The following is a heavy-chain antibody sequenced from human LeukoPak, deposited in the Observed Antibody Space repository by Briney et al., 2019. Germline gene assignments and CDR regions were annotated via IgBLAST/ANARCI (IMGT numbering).Heavy chain of an antibody. CDR3: ARDSGYCSSTGCYVHYFDY. Sequence: GGSLRLSCAASGFTFSSYWMSWVRQAPGKGLEWVANIKQDGSEKYYVDSVKGRFTISRDNAKNSLYLQMNSLRAEDTAVYYCARDSGYCSSTGCYVHYFDYWGQGTLVTVSS. V-gene: IGHV3-7*01. J-gene: IGHJ4*02. CDR1: GFTFSSYW. CDR2: IKQDGSEK. D-gene: IGHD2-2*01.